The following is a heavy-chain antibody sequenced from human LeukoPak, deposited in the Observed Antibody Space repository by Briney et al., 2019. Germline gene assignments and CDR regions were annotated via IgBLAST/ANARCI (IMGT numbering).Heavy chain of an antibody. Sequence: GGSLRLSCAASGFTFSSYGMHWVRQAPGKGLEWVAVMSYDGSNKYYADSVKGRFTISRDNSKNTLYLQMDSLRAEDTAVYYCAKDFQSRYSGYPPPGGYYYYGMDVWGQGTTVTVSS. J-gene: IGHJ6*02. D-gene: IGHD5-12*01. CDR1: GFTFSSYG. V-gene: IGHV3-30*18. CDR3: AKDFQSRYSGYPPPGGYYYYGMDV. CDR2: MSYDGSNK.